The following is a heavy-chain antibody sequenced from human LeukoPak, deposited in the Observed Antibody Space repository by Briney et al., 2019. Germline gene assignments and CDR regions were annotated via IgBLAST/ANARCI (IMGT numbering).Heavy chain of an antibody. CDR1: GYTFIGHY. Sequence: ASVKVSCKASGYTFIGHYLHWVRQAPGQGLEWMGWINPHSGGTNYAQNFQGRVTMTRDTSIDTGYMELSRLESDDTAVYYCARDRPYGSGSYYNDYFDYWGQGTLVTVSS. CDR3: ARDRPYGSGSYYNDYFDY. CDR2: INPHSGGT. J-gene: IGHJ4*02. V-gene: IGHV1-2*02. D-gene: IGHD3-10*01.